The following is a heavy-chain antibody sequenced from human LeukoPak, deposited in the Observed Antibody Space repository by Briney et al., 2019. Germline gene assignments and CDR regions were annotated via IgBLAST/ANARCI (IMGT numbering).Heavy chain of an antibody. CDR3: ARERIAVAGPPKIYYYYYGMDV. D-gene: IGHD6-19*01. CDR2: IYYSGST. J-gene: IGHJ6*02. CDR1: GGSISSGDYY. Sequence: PSQTLSLTCTVSGGSISSGDYYWSWIRQPPGKGLEWIGYIYYSGSTNYNPSLKSRVTISVDTSKNQFSLKLSSVTAADTAVYYCARERIAVAGPPKIYYYYYGMDVWGQGTTVTVSS. V-gene: IGHV4-30-4*01.